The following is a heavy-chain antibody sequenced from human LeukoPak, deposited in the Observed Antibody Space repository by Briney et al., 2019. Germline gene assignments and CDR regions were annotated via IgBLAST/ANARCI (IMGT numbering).Heavy chain of an antibody. J-gene: IGHJ5*02. CDR1: GYTFTSYY. V-gene: IGHV1-46*01. CDR2: INPSGGSP. CDR3: ARVSWPGNWFDP. Sequence: ASVKVSCKAFGYTFTSYYMHWLRQAPGQGLGWMGIINPSGGSPSHAQKFQGRVTMTRDTSTSTVYMELSSLRYEDTAVYYWARVSWPGNWFDPWGQGTLVTVSS. D-gene: IGHD5-12*01.